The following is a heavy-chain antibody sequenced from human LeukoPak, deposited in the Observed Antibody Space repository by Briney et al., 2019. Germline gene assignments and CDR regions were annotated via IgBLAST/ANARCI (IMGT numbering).Heavy chain of an antibody. J-gene: IGHJ4*02. CDR3: AKVEAGTQYYFDY. V-gene: IGHV1-69-2*01. CDR2: VDPEDGET. D-gene: IGHD6-13*01. CDR1: GYTFTDYY. Sequence: GASVKISCKVSGYTFTDYYMHWVQQAPGKGLEWMGLVDPEDGETIYAEKFQGRVTITADTSTDTAYMELSSLRSEDTAVYYCAKVEAGTQYYFDYWGQGTLVTVSS.